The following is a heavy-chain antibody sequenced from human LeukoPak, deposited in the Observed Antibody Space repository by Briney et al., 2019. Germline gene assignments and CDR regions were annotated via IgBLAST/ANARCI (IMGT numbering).Heavy chain of an antibody. V-gene: IGHV1-2*02. CDR2: INPNSGGT. J-gene: IGHJ4*02. CDR1: GYTFTGYY. Sequence: ASVKVSCKASGYTFTGYYMHWVRQAPGQGLEWMGWINPNSGGTNYAQKLQGRVTMTTDTSTSTAYMELRSLRSDDTAVYYCARDDSSGWYHQYWGQGTLVTVSS. CDR3: ARDDSSGWYHQY. D-gene: IGHD6-19*01.